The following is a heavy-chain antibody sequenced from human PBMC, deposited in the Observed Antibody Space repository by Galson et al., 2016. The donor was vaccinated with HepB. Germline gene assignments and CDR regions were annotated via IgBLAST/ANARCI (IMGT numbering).Heavy chain of an antibody. D-gene: IGHD5-12*01. CDR3: ARVRSGYSGYANPYYYGMDV. Sequence: CAISGDSVSSNSATWNWIRQSPSRGLEWLGRPYYRSKWYNDYALSVKSRITINPDTSKNQFSLQLNSVTPEDTAVYYCARVRSGYSGYANPYYYGMDVWGQGTLVTVSS. J-gene: IGHJ6*02. CDR2: PYYRSKWYN. CDR1: GDSVSSNSAT. V-gene: IGHV6-1*01.